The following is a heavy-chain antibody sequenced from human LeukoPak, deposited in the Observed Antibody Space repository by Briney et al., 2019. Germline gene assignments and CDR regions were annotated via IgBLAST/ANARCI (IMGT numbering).Heavy chain of an antibody. CDR3: AKTTGRSSRPLDS. CDR1: GFTFSSYA. Sequence: GGSLRLSCAASGFTFSSYAMSWVRQAPGKGLEWVSAISGSGGSTYYADSVKGRFTISRDNSSNTLFLQMNSLRAEDTALYYCAKTTGRSSRPLDSWGQGTLVTVSS. D-gene: IGHD6-19*01. V-gene: IGHV3-23*01. J-gene: IGHJ4*02. CDR2: ISGSGGST.